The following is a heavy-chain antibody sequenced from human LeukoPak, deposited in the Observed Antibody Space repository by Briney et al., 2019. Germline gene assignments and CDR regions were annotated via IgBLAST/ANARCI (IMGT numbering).Heavy chain of an antibody. J-gene: IGHJ1*01. V-gene: IGHV1-69*01. CDR3: AREPSVADLGGFQH. CDR2: IIPIFGTA. D-gene: IGHD6-19*01. CDR1: GGTFSSYA. Sequence: SVKVSCKASGGTFSSYAISWVRQAPGQGLEWIGGIIPIFGTANYAQKFQGRVTITADESTSAAYMELSSLRSEDTAVYYCAREPSVADLGGFQHWGQGTLVTVSS.